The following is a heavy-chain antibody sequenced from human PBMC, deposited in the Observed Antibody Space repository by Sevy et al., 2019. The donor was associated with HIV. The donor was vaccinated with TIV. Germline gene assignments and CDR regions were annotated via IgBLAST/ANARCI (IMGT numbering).Heavy chain of an antibody. J-gene: IGHJ4*02. Sequence: GGSPRLSCAASGFTFSSYAMHWVRQAPGKGLEWVAVISYDGSNKYYADSVKGRFTISRDNSKNTLYLQMNSLRAEDTAVYYCARGGDDFWSGYYDYWGQGTLVTVSS. V-gene: IGHV3-30-3*01. CDR3: ARGGDDFWSGYYDY. D-gene: IGHD3-3*01. CDR2: ISYDGSNK. CDR1: GFTFSSYA.